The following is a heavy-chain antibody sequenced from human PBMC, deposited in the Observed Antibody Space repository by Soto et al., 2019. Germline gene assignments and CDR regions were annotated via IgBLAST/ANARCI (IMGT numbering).Heavy chain of an antibody. CDR1: GFTVCSYA. D-gene: IGHD1-1*01. J-gene: IGHJ6*02. V-gene: IGHV3-23*01. CDR3: AKQQGPGTPYYYAMDV. CDR2: IRGSGDRT. Sequence: HPGGSTRISCAASGFTVCSYAMGWVRQEPGKGLEWVSVIRGSGDRTYYADSVKGRFTISRDNSKNTLYMQMNTLRAEDTAVYYCAKQQGPGTPYYYAMDVWGQGTTVTVSS.